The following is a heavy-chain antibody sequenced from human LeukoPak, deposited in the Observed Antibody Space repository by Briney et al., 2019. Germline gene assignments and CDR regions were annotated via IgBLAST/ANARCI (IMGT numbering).Heavy chain of an antibody. Sequence: GGSLRLSCAASGFTFRRYGMSWVRQAPEKGLEWVSSISGSGVNTYNSDSVKGRFIISRDNSKNTLYLQMNSLRAEDTAVYYCAKFKFVIQYNWFDPWGQGTRVTVSS. CDR2: ISGSGVNT. J-gene: IGHJ5*02. D-gene: IGHD3-16*01. CDR3: AKFKFVIQYNWFDP. V-gene: IGHV3-23*01. CDR1: GFTFRRYG.